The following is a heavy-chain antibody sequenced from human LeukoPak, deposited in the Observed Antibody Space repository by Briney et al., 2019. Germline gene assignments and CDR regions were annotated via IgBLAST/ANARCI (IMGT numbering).Heavy chain of an antibody. Sequence: ASVKVSCKASGYTFTGYYMHWVRQAPGQGLEWMGWINPNSGGTNYAQKFQGRVTMTRDTSISTAYMELSRLRSDDTAVYHCQLGYCSSTSCSTDAFDIWGQGTMVTVSS. CDR1: GYTFTGYY. D-gene: IGHD2-2*01. CDR3: QLGYCSSTSCSTDAFDI. CDR2: INPNSGGT. J-gene: IGHJ3*02. V-gene: IGHV1-2*02.